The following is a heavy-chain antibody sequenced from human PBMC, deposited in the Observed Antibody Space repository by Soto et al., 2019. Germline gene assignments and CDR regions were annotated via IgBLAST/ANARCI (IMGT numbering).Heavy chain of an antibody. CDR2: IIPIFGTA. J-gene: IGHJ6*02. V-gene: IGHV1-69*13. CDR1: GGTFSSYA. CDR3: ARDPPFGGRSGYHPTPYYYGMDV. Sequence: ASVKVSCKASGGTFSSYAISWVRQAPGQGLEWMGGIIPIFGTANYAQKFQGRVTITADESTSTAYMELSSLRSEDTAVYYCARDPPFGGRSGYHPTPYYYGMDVWGQGTTVTVSS. D-gene: IGHD3-3*01.